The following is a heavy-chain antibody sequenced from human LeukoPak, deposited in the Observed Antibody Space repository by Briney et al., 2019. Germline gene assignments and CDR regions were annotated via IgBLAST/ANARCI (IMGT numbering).Heavy chain of an antibody. CDR1: GFTVFNYW. D-gene: IGHD4/OR15-4a*01. Sequence: GGSLRLSCAASGFTVFNYWMSWVRQAPGKGLEWVANINLDGSQEYYVDSLKGRFTISRDNAKNSLYLQMDSLRVEDTAVYYCARDVDYANPRHDYWGQGTLVTVSS. J-gene: IGHJ4*02. CDR3: ARDVDYANPRHDY. V-gene: IGHV3-7*01. CDR2: INLDGSQE.